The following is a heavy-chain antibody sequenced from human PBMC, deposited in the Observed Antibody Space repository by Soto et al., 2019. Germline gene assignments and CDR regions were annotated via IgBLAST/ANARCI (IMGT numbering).Heavy chain of an antibody. CDR3: ARLEYSSSSPYYYYYYGMDV. CDR2: IIPIFGTA. J-gene: IGHJ6*02. D-gene: IGHD6-6*01. CDR1: GGTFSSYA. Sequence: ASVKVSCKASGGTFSSYAISWVRQAPGQGLEWMGGIIPIFGTANYAQKFQGRVTITADKSTSTAYMELSSLRSEDTAVYYCARLEYSSSSPYYYYYYGMDVWGQGTTVTGSS. V-gene: IGHV1-69*06.